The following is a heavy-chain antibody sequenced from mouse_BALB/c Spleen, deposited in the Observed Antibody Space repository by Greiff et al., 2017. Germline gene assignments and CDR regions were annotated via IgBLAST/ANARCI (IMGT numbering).Heavy chain of an antibody. D-gene: IGHD2-4*01. J-gene: IGHJ3*01. CDR2: FYPGSGSI. V-gene: IGHV1-62-2*01. Sequence: VQGVESGAGLVKPGASVKLSCKASGYTFTEYIIHWVKQRSGQGLEWIGWFYPGSGSIKYNEKFKDKATLTADKSSSTVYMELSRLTSEDSAVYFCARHEGGLRGGTWFAYWGQGTLVTVSA. CDR1: GYTFTEYI. CDR3: ARHEGGLRGGTWFAY.